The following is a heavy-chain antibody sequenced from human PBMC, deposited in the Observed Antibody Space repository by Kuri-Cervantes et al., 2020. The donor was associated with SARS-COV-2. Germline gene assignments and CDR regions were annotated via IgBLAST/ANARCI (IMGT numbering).Heavy chain of an antibody. D-gene: IGHD3-10*01. CDR2: INPSSGST. V-gene: IGHV1-46*01. CDR3: ARSAAYYGSVDWYFDL. J-gene: IGHJ2*01. Sequence: ASVKVSCKASGYTFTSYYMHWVRQAPGQGLEWMGIINPSSGSTSYAQKFQGRVTMTRDTSTSTAYMELSSLRSEDTAVYYCARSAAYYGSVDWYFDLWGRGTLVTVSS. CDR1: GYTFTSYY.